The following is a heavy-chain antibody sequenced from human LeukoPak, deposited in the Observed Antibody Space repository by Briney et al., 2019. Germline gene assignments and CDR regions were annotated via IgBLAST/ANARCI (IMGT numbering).Heavy chain of an antibody. V-gene: IGHV3-21*01. CDR3: ARGILGYRP. CDR2: ISPGSSYI. CDR1: GFNLYAYG. D-gene: IGHD5-12*01. J-gene: IGHJ5*02. Sequence: GGSLRLSCAASGFNLYAYGMNWVRQAPGKGLEWVASISPGSSYIYYADSVKGRFTISRDNNQKSASLQMNSLRVDDTAVYYCARGILGYRPWGQGTLVTVSS.